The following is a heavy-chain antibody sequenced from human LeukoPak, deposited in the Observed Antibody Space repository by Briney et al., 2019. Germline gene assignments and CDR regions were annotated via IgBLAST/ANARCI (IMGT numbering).Heavy chain of an antibody. J-gene: IGHJ4*02. D-gene: IGHD5-18*01. CDR2: ISGSGGST. CDR1: GFTFSSYA. V-gene: IGHV3-23*01. CDR3: AKDGTAMVNFMVTY. Sequence: GGSLRLPCAASGFTFSSYAMSWVRQAPGKGLEWVSAISGSGGSTYYADSVKGRFTISRDNSKNTLYLQMNSLRAEDTAVYYCAKDGTAMVNFMVTYWGQGTLVTVSS.